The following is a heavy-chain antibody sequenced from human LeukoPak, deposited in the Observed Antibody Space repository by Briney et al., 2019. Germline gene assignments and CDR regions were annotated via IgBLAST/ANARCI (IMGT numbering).Heavy chain of an antibody. CDR1: GGSISSGGYY. V-gene: IGHV4-31*03. CDR3: ARVKYSSSWYYFDY. J-gene: IGHJ4*02. Sequence: SEPLSLPCSVSGGSISSGGYYWTWIRQHPGKGLEWIGYIYYSGSTYYNPSLESRFTISVDTSKNQFSLKLSSVTAADTAVYYCARVKYSSSWYYFDYWGQGTLVTVSS. D-gene: IGHD6-13*01. CDR2: IYYSGST.